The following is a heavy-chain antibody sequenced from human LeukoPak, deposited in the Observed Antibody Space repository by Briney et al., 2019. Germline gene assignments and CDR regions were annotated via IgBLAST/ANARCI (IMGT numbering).Heavy chain of an antibody. J-gene: IGHJ3*02. CDR3: ARGAYCSGGSCYPRITVAFDI. Sequence: SETLPLTCAVYGGSFSGYYWSWIRQPPGKGLEWIGEINHSGSTNYNPSLKSRVTISVDTSKNQFSLKLSSVTAADTAVYYCARGAYCSGGSCYPRITVAFDIWGQGTMVTVSS. D-gene: IGHD2-15*01. CDR1: GGSFSGYY. CDR2: INHSGST. V-gene: IGHV4-34*01.